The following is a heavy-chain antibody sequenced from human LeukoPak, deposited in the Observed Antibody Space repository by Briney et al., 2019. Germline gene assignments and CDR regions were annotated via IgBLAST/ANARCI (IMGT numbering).Heavy chain of an antibody. CDR2: IIPIFGTA. D-gene: IGHD2-2*01. V-gene: IGHV1-69*13. J-gene: IGHJ4*02. CDR3: ASDLTGYCSSTSCYGLDY. CDR1: GGTFSSYA. Sequence: ASVKVSCKASGGTFSSYAISWVRQAPGQGLEWMGGIIPIFGTANYAQKFQGRVTITADESTSTAYMELSSLRSEDTAVYYCASDLTGYCSSTSCYGLDYWGQGTLVTVSS.